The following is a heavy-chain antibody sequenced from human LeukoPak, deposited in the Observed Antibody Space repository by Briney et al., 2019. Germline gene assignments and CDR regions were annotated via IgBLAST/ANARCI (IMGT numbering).Heavy chain of an antibody. Sequence: SVKVSCKASGGTFSSYAISWVRQAPGQGLEWMGGIIPIFGTANYAQKFQGRVTITTDESTSTAYMELSSLRSEDTAVYYCARSRPALGTFDYWGQGTLVTVS. CDR3: ARSRPALGTFDY. V-gene: IGHV1-69*05. CDR1: GGTFSSYA. J-gene: IGHJ4*02. CDR2: IIPIFGTA. D-gene: IGHD3-16*02.